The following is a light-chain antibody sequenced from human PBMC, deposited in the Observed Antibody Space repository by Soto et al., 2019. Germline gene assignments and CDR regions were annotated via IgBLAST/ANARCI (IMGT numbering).Light chain of an antibody. CDR3: SSYTSSSTLMV. CDR1: SSDVGGYNY. V-gene: IGLV2-14*01. Sequence: QSALTQPASVSGSPGQSITISCTGTSSDVGGYNYVSWYQQHPVKAPKLMIYDVINRPSGVSNRFSGSKSGNTASLTISGLQAEDEADYYCSSYTSSSTLMVFGGGTKVTVL. CDR2: DVI. J-gene: IGLJ2*01.